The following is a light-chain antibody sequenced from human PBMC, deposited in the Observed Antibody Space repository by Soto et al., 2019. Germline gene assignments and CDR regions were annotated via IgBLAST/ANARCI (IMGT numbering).Light chain of an antibody. CDR3: QQLNSSPPS. CDR1: KGISTY. CDR2: AAS. V-gene: IGKV1-9*01. J-gene: IGKJ4*01. Sequence: DIQLTQSPSFLSASAGDRVTITCRASKGISTYLAWYQQKPGEAPNLLIYAASTLQSGVPSRFSGGGSGTEFTLTISSLQPEDVATYYCQQLNSSPPSFDGGTKVEIK.